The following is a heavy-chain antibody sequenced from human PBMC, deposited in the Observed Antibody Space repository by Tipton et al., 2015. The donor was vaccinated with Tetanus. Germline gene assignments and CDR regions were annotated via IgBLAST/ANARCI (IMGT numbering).Heavy chain of an antibody. J-gene: IGHJ5*02. CDR1: GGSISSYY. D-gene: IGHD4-23*01. Sequence: TLSLTCTVSGGSISSYYWSWIRQPPGRGLEWIGYMFDSGSINYNPSLKSRVTISEDTSKNQFSLNLRSVSAADTAVYYCASGGRWFDIWGQGTLVTVSS. V-gene: IGHV4-59*08. CDR3: ASGGRWFDI. CDR2: MFDSGSI.